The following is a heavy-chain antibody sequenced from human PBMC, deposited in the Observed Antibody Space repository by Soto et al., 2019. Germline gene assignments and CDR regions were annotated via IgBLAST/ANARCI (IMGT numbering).Heavy chain of an antibody. J-gene: IGHJ5*02. D-gene: IGHD3-10*01. CDR3: ARGLNFYGLGTLKFDR. V-gene: IGHV4-59*01. CDR1: GGSLSNYY. CDR2: IYYSGTT. Sequence: QVQLQESGPGLVKPSETLSLTCTVSGGSLSNYYWSWVRQSPGKGLEWIGHIYYSGTTNYNPSLMSRVTSSIGTSKNKFSLKLTSLTAADTAVYFCARGLNFYGLGTLKFDRWGQGTLVIVSS.